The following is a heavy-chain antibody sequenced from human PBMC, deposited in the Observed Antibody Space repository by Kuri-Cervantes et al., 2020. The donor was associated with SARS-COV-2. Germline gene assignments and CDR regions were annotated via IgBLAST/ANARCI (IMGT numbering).Heavy chain of an antibody. J-gene: IGHJ5*02. CDR2: IRYDGSNK. CDR3: AKGPLGHYDFWSGSDYNWFDP. CDR1: GFTFSSYG. V-gene: IGHV3-30*02. D-gene: IGHD3-3*01. Sequence: LSLTCAASGFTFSSYGMHRVRQAPGKGLEWVAFIRYDGSNKYYADSVKGRFTISRDNSKNTLYLQMNSLRAEDTAVYYCAKGPLGHYDFWSGSDYNWFDPWGQGTLVTVSS.